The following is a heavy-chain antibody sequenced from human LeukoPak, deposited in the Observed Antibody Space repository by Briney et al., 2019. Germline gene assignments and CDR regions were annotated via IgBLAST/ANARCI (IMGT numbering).Heavy chain of an antibody. CDR2: IKEDGREK. J-gene: IGHJ4*02. V-gene: IGHV3-7*01. Sequence: GGSLRLSCAASGFTFSNYWMSWIRQTPGKGLQWLGNIKEDGREKYYLDSVKGRITISRDNAKNSLFLQMTSLRAEDTGVYYCVRESVWWTPNPDYWGQGALVSVSS. CDR3: VRESVWWTPNPDY. D-gene: IGHD3-16*01. CDR1: GFTFSNYW.